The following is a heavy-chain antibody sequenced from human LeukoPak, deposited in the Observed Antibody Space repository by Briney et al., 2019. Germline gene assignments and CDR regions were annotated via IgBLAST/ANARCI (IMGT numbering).Heavy chain of an antibody. Sequence: SETLSLTCTVSGGSVSSYYWSWIRQPPGKGLEWIGYIYYSGSTNYNPSLKSRVTISVDTSKNQFSLKLSSVTAADTAVYYCARVQWEPIFDYWGQGTLVTVSS. CDR3: ARVQWEPIFDY. CDR1: GGSVSSYY. J-gene: IGHJ4*02. CDR2: IYYSGST. V-gene: IGHV4-59*02. D-gene: IGHD1-26*01.